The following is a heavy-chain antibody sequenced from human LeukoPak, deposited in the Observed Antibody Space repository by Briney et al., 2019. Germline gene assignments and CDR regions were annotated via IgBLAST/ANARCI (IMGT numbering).Heavy chain of an antibody. J-gene: IGHJ6*03. CDR1: GGTFTTYA. V-gene: IGHV1-69*05. CDR2: IIPILGTS. CDR3: ARGNYMDV. Sequence: GASVKVSCKASGGTFTTYAINWVRQAPGQGLEWMGGIIPILGTSNYAQKFQGRVTITTDESTSTAYMELSSLRSEDTAVYFCARGNYMDVWGTGTTVTVSS.